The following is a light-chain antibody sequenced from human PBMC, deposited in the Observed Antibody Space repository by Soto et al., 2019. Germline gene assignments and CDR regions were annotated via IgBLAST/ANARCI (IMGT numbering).Light chain of an antibody. CDR3: QQSMSAPLT. Sequence: DIRMTQSPSSLSASVGDRVTITCRASQSISNYLNWYQQKLGEAPKLLIYAASSLQSGVPSRFSGSGSGTDFTLTISGLQPEDSASYFCQQSMSAPLTFGGGTKVEIK. V-gene: IGKV1-39*01. J-gene: IGKJ4*01. CDR2: AAS. CDR1: QSISNY.